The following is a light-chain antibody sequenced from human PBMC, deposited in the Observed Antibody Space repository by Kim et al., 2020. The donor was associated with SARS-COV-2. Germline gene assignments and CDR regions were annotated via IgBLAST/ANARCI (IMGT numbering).Light chain of an antibody. CDR1: SSNIGSNL. J-gene: IGLJ3*02. CDR3: GTWDGSLSAGV. Sequence: QSVLTQPPSVSAAPGQKVTISCSGSSSNIGSNLVSWYQQLPGTAPKLLIHDNNKRPSGIPDRFSGSKSGTSATLGITGLQTGDEADYYCGTWDGSLSAGVFGGGTQLTVL. V-gene: IGLV1-51*01. CDR2: DNN.